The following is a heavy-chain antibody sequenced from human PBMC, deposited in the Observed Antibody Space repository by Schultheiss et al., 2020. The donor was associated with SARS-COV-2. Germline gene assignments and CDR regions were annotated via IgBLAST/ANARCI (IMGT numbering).Heavy chain of an antibody. Sequence: SETLSLTCTVSGGSISSGGYYWGWIRQPPGKGLEWIGSIYYSGSTYYNPSLKSRVTISVDTSKNQFSLKLSSVTAADTAVYYCARTKADYDYVWGSYRLNWFDPWGQGTLVTVSS. D-gene: IGHD3-16*02. J-gene: IGHJ5*02. CDR3: ARTKADYDYVWGSYRLNWFDP. CDR2: IYYSGST. CDR1: GGSISSGGYY. V-gene: IGHV4-39*01.